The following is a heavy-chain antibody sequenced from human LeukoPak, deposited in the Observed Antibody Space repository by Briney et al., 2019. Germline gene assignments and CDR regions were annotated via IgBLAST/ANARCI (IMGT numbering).Heavy chain of an antibody. CDR3: PITMTRGVITT. V-gene: IGHV4-34*01. Sequence: SETLSLTCAVYGGSFSGHYCSWVPPPPPKGLEGIGDINHSGTSTQNPSLKSRVTISVDTSKNQFSLKLSSVTAADTAVYYCPITMTRGVITTWGQGTLVTVSS. CDR2: INHSGTS. D-gene: IGHD3-10*01. J-gene: IGHJ4*02. CDR1: GGSFSGHY.